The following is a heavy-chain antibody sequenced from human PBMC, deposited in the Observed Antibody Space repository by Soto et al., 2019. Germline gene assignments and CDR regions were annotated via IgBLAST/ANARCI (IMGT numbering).Heavy chain of an antibody. V-gene: IGHV1-2*04. CDR1: GYTFTGYY. CDR3: AKIRSSEVRGVMDS. D-gene: IGHD3-10*01. Sequence: ASVKVSCKASGYTFTGYYMHWVRQAPGQGLEWMGWINPNSGGTNYAQKFQGWVTMTRDTSISTAYMELSRLRSDDTAVYYCAKIRSSEVRGVMDSWGQGALVTVSS. CDR2: INPNSGGT. J-gene: IGHJ4*02.